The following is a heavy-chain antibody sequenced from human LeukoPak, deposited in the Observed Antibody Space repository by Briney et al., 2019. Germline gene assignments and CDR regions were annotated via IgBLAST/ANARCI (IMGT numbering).Heavy chain of an antibody. D-gene: IGHD3-10*01. CDR2: ISGIGGTI. Sequence: GGSLRLSCAASGFTFSSYEMNWVRQAPGKGLEWVSYISGIGGTIFYADSVKGRLTISRDNAKTSLYLHMDSLRVEDTAVYYCAREGTGDSFDYWGQGTLVTVSS. V-gene: IGHV3-48*03. CDR1: GFTFSSYE. J-gene: IGHJ4*02. CDR3: AREGTGDSFDY.